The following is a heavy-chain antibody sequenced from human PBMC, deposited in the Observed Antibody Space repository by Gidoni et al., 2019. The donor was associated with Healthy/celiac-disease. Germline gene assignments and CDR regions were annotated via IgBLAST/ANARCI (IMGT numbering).Heavy chain of an antibody. J-gene: IGHJ4*02. CDR3: ARRARFLEWSFDY. D-gene: IGHD3-3*01. CDR1: GGSISSSSYY. V-gene: IGHV4-39*01. Sequence: QLQLPESGPGLVKPSETLSLTCTVPGGSISSSSYYWGWIRQPPGKGLEWIGSIYYSGSTYYNPSLKSRVTIAVDTSKNQFSLKLSSVTAADKAVYYCARRARFLEWSFDYWGQGTLVTVSS. CDR2: IYYSGST.